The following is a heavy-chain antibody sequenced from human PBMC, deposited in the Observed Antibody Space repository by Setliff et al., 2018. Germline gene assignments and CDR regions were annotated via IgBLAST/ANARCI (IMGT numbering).Heavy chain of an antibody. Sequence: SETLSLTCTVSGGSISSSSYYWGWIRQPPGKGLEYIGYMYTSGTTEYNPSLNSRVTMSLDTSKNQFSLKLSSVAAADTAVYYCARGFDVCGGGACYTDGPYYFDYWGLGTLVTVSS. D-gene: IGHD2-21*02. V-gene: IGHV4-61*05. CDR2: MYTSGTT. CDR1: GGSISSSSYY. J-gene: IGHJ4*02. CDR3: ARGFDVCGGGACYTDGPYYFDY.